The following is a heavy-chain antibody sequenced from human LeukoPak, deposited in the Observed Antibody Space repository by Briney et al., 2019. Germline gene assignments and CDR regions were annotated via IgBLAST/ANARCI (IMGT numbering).Heavy chain of an antibody. CDR2: IIPIFGTA. J-gene: IGHJ4*02. CDR1: GGTFSSYA. V-gene: IGHV1-69*13. D-gene: IGHD2-2*01. CDR3: ARGPIVVVPAAPFDY. Sequence: SVKVSCKASGGTFSSYAISWVRQAPGQGLEWMGGIIPIFGTANYAQKFQGRVTITADESTSTAYMEQSSLRSEDTAVYYCARGPIVVVPAAPFDYWGQGTLVTVSS.